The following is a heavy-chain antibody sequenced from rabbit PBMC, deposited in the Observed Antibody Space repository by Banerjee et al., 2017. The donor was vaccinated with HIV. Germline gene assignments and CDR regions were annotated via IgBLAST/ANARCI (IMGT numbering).Heavy chain of an antibody. Sequence: QQQLVESGGGLVKPEGSLTLTCTASGFSFNGNYHMCWVRQAPGKGLEWIGCIYTGSGSTYYASWVNGRFTISRSTSLNTVTLQMTSLTAADTATYFCARDYGSGWYIDRLDLWGPGTLVTVS. CDR2: IYTGSGST. D-gene: IGHD1-1*01. J-gene: IGHJ3*01. CDR1: GFSFNGNYH. V-gene: IGHV1S43*01. CDR3: ARDYGSGWYIDRLDL.